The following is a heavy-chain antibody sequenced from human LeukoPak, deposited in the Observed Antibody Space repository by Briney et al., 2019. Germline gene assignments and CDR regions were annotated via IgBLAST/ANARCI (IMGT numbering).Heavy chain of an antibody. CDR1: GGSINKYY. D-gene: IGHD3-9*01. CDR2: VHDSAGT. J-gene: IGHJ4*02. CDR3: AKGRKDFDTNLGPFDS. V-gene: IGHV4-59*01. Sequence: NPSETLSLTCTVSGGSINKYYWSWIRQSPGKGLEWLGYVHDSAGTIYNPSLKSRVTISVGTSKTQFSLKVTSVTTADTAVYYCAKGRKDFDTNLGPFDSWGQGILDTVSS.